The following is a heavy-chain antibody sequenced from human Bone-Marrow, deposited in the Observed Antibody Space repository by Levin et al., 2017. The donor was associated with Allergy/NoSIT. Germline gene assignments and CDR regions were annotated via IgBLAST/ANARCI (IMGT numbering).Heavy chain of an antibody. V-gene: IGHV1-69*06. CDR2: IIPIFGTT. CDR3: ARGRYDSWSGYFLYYGLDV. D-gene: IGHD3-3*01. J-gene: IGHJ6*02. Sequence: SVKVSCKASGGTFSSSTLSWVRQAPGQGLEWMGGIIPIFGTTNYTQKFQGRVTITADKATSTAYMELSSLRSEDTAVYYCARGRYDSWSGYFLYYGLDVWGQGTTVTVSS. CDR1: GGTFSSST.